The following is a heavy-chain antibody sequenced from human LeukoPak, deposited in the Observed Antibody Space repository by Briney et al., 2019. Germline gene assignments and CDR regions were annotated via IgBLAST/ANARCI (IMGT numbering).Heavy chain of an antibody. J-gene: IGHJ4*02. V-gene: IGHV1-2*06. Sequence: ASVKVSCKASGYTFTGYYMHWVRQAPGQGLEWMGRINPNSGGTNYAQKYQGRVTMTRDTSISTAYMELSRLRSDDTAVYYCANWYCSSTSCYVDWGQETLVTVSS. CDR1: GYTFTGYY. CDR3: ANWYCSSTSCYVD. D-gene: IGHD2-2*01. CDR2: INPNSGGT.